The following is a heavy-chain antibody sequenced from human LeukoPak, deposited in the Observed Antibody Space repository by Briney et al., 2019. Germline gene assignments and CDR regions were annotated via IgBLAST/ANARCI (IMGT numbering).Heavy chain of an antibody. CDR1: DYTFTSYG. CDR3: ARDPTLGGSPFYFDY. J-gene: IGHJ4*02. CDR2: ISSYNGNT. D-gene: IGHD1-26*01. V-gene: IGHV1-18*01. Sequence: ASVKVSCKASDYTFTSYGLSSVRQAPGQGLEWMGWISSYNGNTNYAQKLQGRVTMTTDTSTSTAYMELRSLRSDDTAVYYCARDPTLGGSPFYFDYWGQGTLVTVSS.